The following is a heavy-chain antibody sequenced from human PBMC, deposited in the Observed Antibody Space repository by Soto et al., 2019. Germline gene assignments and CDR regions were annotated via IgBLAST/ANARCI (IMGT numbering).Heavy chain of an antibody. D-gene: IGHD6-13*01. CDR3: ARGGYSSSWYHWFDP. CDR2: IYYSGST. CDR1: GGSISSYY. Sequence: QVQLQESGPGLVKPSETLSLTCTVSGGSISSYYWSWLRQPPGKGLEWIGEIYYSGSTNYNPSLKSRVTIAVDTSKNQFSLKLSSVTAADTAVYYCARGGYSSSWYHWFDPWGQGTMVTVSS. V-gene: IGHV4-59*01. J-gene: IGHJ5*02.